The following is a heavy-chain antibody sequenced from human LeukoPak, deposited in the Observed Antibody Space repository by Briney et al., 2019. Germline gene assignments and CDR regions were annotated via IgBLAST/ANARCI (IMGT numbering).Heavy chain of an antibody. V-gene: IGHV1-69*06. CDR3: AREGYCSSTSCYGYY. CDR1: GGTFSSYA. D-gene: IGHD2-2*01. J-gene: IGHJ4*02. CDR2: IIPIFGTA. Sequence: AASVKVSCKASGGTFSSYAISWVRQAPGQGLEWMGGIIPIFGTANYAQKFQGRVTITADKSTSTAYMELSSLRSEDTAVYYCAREGYCSSTSCYGYYWGQGTLVTVSS.